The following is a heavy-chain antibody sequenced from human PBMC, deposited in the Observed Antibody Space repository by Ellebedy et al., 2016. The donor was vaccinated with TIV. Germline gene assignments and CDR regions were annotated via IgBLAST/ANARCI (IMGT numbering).Heavy chain of an antibody. D-gene: IGHD6-19*01. CDR2: IYPGDSDT. V-gene: IGHV5-51*01. CDR1: GYPFTSYW. Sequence: GESLKISCKGSGYPFTSYWIGWVRQMPGKGLEWMGIIYPGDSDTRYSPSFQGQVPISADMSISTAYLQWSSLRASDTAMYYGARPVIVAGTWSWDYWGQGTLVTVSS. J-gene: IGHJ4*02. CDR3: ARPVIVAGTWSWDY.